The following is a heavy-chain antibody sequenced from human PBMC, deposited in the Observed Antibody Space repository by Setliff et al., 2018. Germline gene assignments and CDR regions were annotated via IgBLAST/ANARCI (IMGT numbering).Heavy chain of an antibody. CDR1: GFTFSNFW. V-gene: IGHV3-7*03. D-gene: IGHD2-2*01. J-gene: IGHJ3*02. Sequence: GESLKISCVGSGFTFSNFWMTWVRQAPGKGLEWVANINQDGSEKSHVDSVKGRFSISRDNAKNSLYLQMSSLRAEDTAVFYCARVVTSAFDIWGQGTMVTVS. CDR3: ARVVTSAFDI. CDR2: INQDGSEK.